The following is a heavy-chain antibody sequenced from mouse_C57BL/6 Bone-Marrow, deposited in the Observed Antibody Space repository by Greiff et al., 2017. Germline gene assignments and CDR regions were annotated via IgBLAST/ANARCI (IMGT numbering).Heavy chain of an antibody. D-gene: IGHD2-4*01. Sequence: VQLQQSGAELAKPGASVKLSCTASGYTFTSYWMHWVNQRPGKGLEWIGYINPSSGYTKYNQKFKDKATLTADKSSSTAYKLLSNLTDEDSAVYYSAICDYDLAWFAYWGQGTLVTGSA. CDR3: AICDYDLAWFAY. J-gene: IGHJ3*01. CDR2: INPSSGYT. CDR1: GYTFTSYW. V-gene: IGHV1-7*01.